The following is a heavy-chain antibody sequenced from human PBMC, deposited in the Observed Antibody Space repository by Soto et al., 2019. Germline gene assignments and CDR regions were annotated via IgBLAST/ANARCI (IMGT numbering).Heavy chain of an antibody. CDR3: ARDGGRYCSGGSCYPAL. CDR1: GFTFSSYS. V-gene: IGHV3-48*02. J-gene: IGHJ4*02. D-gene: IGHD2-15*01. Sequence: EVQLVESGGGLVQPGGSLRLSCAASGFTFSSYSMNWVRQAPGQGLEWVSYISSSSSTIYYADSVKGRFTISRDNAKNSLYLQMNRLRDEDTAVYYCARDGGRYCSGGSCYPALWGQGTLVTVSS. CDR2: ISSSSSTI.